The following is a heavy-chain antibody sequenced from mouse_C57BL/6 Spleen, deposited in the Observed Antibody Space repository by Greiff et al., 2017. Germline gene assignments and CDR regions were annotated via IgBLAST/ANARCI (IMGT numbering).Heavy chain of an antibody. J-gene: IGHJ3*01. CDR1: GYTFTSYG. Sequence: QVQLQPSGAELARPGASVKLSCKASGYTFTSYGISWVKQRTGQGLEWIGEIYPRSGNTYYNEKFKGKATLTADKSSSTAYMELRSLTSEDSAVYFCARHELGRGFAYWGQGTLVTVSA. D-gene: IGHD4-1*01. V-gene: IGHV1-81*01. CDR2: IYPRSGNT. CDR3: ARHELGRGFAY.